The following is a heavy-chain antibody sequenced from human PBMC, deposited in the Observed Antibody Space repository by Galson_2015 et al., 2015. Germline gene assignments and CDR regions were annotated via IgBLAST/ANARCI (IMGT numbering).Heavy chain of an antibody. D-gene: IGHD5-12*01. CDR2: IYYSGST. V-gene: IGHV4-59*01. CDR3: ARYSGYVFDY. J-gene: IGHJ4*02. Sequence: SETLSLTCTVSGGSISSYYWSWIRQPPGKGLELIGYIYYSGSTNYNPSLKSRVTISVDTSKNQFPVRLSSVTAADTAVYYCARYSGYVFDYWGQGTLVTVSS. CDR1: GGSISSYY.